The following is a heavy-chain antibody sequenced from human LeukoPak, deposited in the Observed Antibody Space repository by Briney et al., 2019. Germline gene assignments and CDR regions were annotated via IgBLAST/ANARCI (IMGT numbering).Heavy chain of an antibody. D-gene: IGHD4-23*01. Sequence: GGSLRLSCTTSGLTFTSHGFHWLRQVVGKGLEWVAFVRNDASDTYHANSVKGRFSVSRDDSKNTPYLQMNSLRPEDTAIYYCARDRGKDYFDSWGQGTQVTVSS. CDR3: ARDRGKDYFDS. V-gene: IGHV3-30*02. CDR2: VRNDASDT. J-gene: IGHJ4*02. CDR1: GLTFTSHG.